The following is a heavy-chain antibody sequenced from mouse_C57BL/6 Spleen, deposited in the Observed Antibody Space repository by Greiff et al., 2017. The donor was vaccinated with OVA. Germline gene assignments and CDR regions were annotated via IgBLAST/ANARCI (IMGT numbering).Heavy chain of an antibody. CDR2: INPNNGGT. J-gene: IGHJ2*01. V-gene: IGHV1-26*01. Sequence: EVQLQQSGPELVKPGASVKISCKASGYTFTDYYMNWVKQSHGKSLEWIGDINPNNGGTSYNQKFKGKATLTVDKSSSTAYMELRSLTSEDSAVYYCARWEDYGRDYWGQGTTLTVSA. D-gene: IGHD1-1*01. CDR1: GYTFTDYY. CDR3: ARWEDYGRDY.